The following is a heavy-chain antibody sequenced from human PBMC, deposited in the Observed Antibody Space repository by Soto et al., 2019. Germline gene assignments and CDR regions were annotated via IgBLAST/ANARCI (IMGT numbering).Heavy chain of an antibody. CDR1: GGSISSSSYY. J-gene: IGHJ5*02. CDR3: AGHSSLRGVIWFHWFDP. V-gene: IGHV4-39*01. D-gene: IGHD3-10*01. Sequence: SETLSLTCTVSGGSISSSSYYWGWIRQPPGKGLEWIGSIYYSGSTYYNPSLKRRVTISVATSKNPFSRMLSSVTAADPAVYYWAGHSSLRGVIWFHWFDPWGQGTLVTVSS. CDR2: IYYSGST.